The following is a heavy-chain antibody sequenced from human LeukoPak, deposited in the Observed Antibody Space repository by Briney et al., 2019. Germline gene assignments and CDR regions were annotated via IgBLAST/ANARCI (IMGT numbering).Heavy chain of an antibody. J-gene: IGHJ6*02. D-gene: IGHD2-2*01. CDR1: GGTFSSYT. CDR2: IIPIFGIA. CDR3: ASEYQLLNYYYYGMDV. V-gene: IGHV1-69*02. Sequence: SVKVSCKASGGTFSSYTISWVRQAPGQGLEWMGRIIPIFGIANYAQKFQGRVTITADKSTSAAYMDLSSLRSEDTAVYYCASEYQLLNYYYYGMDVWGQGTTVTVSS.